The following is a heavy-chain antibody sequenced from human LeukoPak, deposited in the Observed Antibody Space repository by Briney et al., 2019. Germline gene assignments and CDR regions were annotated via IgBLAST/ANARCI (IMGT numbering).Heavy chain of an antibody. V-gene: IGHV4-4*07. Sequence: PSETLSPTCTVSGGSVSSYYWSWIRQPAGKGLEWIGRMYISGSTKYNPSLKSRVTMSIDTSRNQLSLKLSSVTAADTAVYYCARDNGYTSGWGPPFDYWGQGTLVTVSS. CDR3: ARDNGYTSGWGPPFDY. J-gene: IGHJ4*02. D-gene: IGHD6-19*01. CDR1: GGSVSSYY. CDR2: MYISGST.